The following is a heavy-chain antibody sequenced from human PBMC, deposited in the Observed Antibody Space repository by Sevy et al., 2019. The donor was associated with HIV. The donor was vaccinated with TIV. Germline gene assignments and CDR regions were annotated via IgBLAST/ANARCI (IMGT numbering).Heavy chain of an antibody. V-gene: IGHV3-11*01. D-gene: IGHD6-6*01. CDR3: ARRGRSSSLSHFDY. CDR1: GFTFSDYY. Sequence: GGSLRLSCAASGFTFSDYYMNWVRQAPGKGLEWVSYISSSGITIYYAHSVKGRFTISRDNAKNSLYLQMNSLRAEDTAVYYCARRGRSSSLSHFDYWGQGTLVTVSS. J-gene: IGHJ4*02. CDR2: ISSSGITI.